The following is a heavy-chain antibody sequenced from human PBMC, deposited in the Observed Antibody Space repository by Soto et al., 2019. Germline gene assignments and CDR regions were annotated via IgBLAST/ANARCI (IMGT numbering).Heavy chain of an antibody. Sequence: GASVKLSSEACRDGYKSYYRNSVRQAPKQGLEWLGIINPSGGYTTYAQRFLGRVTMTSDTSTSTVHMELGSLTSEDTAVYYCARGGGIVVVNDPYDHWGEGTLVTVSS. D-gene: IGHD2-21*01. CDR1: RDGYKSYY. J-gene: IGHJ4*02. CDR2: INPSGGYT. CDR3: ARGGGIVVVNDPYDH. V-gene: IGHV1-46*02.